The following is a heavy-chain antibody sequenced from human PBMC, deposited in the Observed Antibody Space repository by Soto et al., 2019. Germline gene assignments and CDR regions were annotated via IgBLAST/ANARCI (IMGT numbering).Heavy chain of an antibody. CDR1: GGTFSDYT. V-gene: IGHV1-69*06. CDR3: ARYWSAGTLYGAFDI. Sequence: QVQLVQSGSEVKKPGSSVKVSCKASGGTFSDYTMSWLRQAPGRGLEWMGGIIPMIGATNNAQKLKGRLTITPDMSTGTVYMDLNSLRSDDTAVYYCARYWSAGTLYGAFDIRGQGTEVTLSP. D-gene: IGHD2-15*01. CDR2: IIPMIGAT. J-gene: IGHJ3*02.